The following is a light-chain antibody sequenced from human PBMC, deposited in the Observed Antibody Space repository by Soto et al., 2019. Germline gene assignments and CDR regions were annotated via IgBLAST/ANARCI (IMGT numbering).Light chain of an antibody. V-gene: IGKV1-5*03. Sequence: DIQMTQSPSTLSGSVGDRVTITCRASQTISSWLAWYQQKPGKAPKLLIYKASSLESGVPSRFIGGGSGTEFTLTISSLQPDDFATYYCQQYNTYWTFGQGTKVDIK. CDR1: QTISSW. J-gene: IGKJ1*01. CDR3: QQYNTYWT. CDR2: KAS.